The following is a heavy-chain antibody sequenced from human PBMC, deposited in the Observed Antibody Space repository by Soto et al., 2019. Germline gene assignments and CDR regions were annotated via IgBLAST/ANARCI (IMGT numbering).Heavy chain of an antibody. CDR3: ARDTAVAGPYYYYYYMDV. J-gene: IGHJ6*03. Sequence: SETLSLTCTVSSGSISTYYWSWIRQPPGKGLEWIGYIYYSGSTNYNPSLKSRVTISVDTSKNQFSLKLSSVTAADTAVYYCARDTAVAGPYYYYYYMDVWGKGTTVTVS. V-gene: IGHV4-59*01. D-gene: IGHD6-19*01. CDR1: SGSISTYY. CDR2: IYYSGST.